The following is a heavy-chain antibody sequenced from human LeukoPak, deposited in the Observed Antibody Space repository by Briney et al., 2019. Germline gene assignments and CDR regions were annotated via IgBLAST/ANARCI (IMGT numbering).Heavy chain of an antibody. Sequence: SETLSLTCTVSGGSISSSSYYWGWIRQPPGEGLEWIGSIYYSGSTYYNPSLKSRVTISVDTSKNQFSLKLSSVTAADTAVYYCARDGPRWLQLGTLGYWGQGTLVTVSS. V-gene: IGHV4-39*07. J-gene: IGHJ4*02. CDR3: ARDGPRWLQLGTLGY. D-gene: IGHD5-24*01. CDR1: GGSISSSSYY. CDR2: IYYSGST.